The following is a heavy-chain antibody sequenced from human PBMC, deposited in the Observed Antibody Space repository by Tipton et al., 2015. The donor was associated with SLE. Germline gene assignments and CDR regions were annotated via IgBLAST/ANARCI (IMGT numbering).Heavy chain of an antibody. J-gene: IGHJ4*02. CDR2: ISAHHGNT. CDR3: ARDYIYSIGTPELQGLGY. D-gene: IGHD1-26*01. V-gene: IGHV1-18*01. Sequence: QSGPEVKKPGASVNLSCKTSGYSFSNYGVSWVRQAPGQWLEWMGWISAHHGNTNYARKFQDRVTMTTDTSTSAAYMELRSLRSDDTAVYYCARDYIYSIGTPELQGLGYWGQGTLVTVSS. CDR1: GYSFSNYG.